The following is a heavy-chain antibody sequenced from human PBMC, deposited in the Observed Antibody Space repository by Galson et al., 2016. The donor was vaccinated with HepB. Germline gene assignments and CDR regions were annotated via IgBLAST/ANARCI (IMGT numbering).Heavy chain of an antibody. CDR2: IWYDGSNK. CDR1: GFTFSSYG. D-gene: IGHD6-13*01. V-gene: IGHV3-33*01. J-gene: IGHJ4*02. CDR3: AREVPIAAAGGPFDY. Sequence: SLRLSCAASGFTFSSYGMHWVRQAPGKGLEWVAVIWYDGSNKYYADSVKGRFTISRDNSKNTLYLQMNSLRAEDTAVYYCAREVPIAAAGGPFDYWGQGTLVTVSS.